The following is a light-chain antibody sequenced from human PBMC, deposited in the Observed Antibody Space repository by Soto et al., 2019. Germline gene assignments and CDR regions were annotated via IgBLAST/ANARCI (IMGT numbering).Light chain of an antibody. CDR3: HQNTNWPPRT. Sequence: EIVMTQSPATLSVSPGERATLSCRASQSVGSNLVWYQQKPGQAPRLLIYAASTRATGIPARFSGSGSGTEFTLTISSLQSEDFAVYYGHQNTNWPPRTFGQGTKVEIK. V-gene: IGKV3-15*01. CDR1: QSVGSN. CDR2: AAS. J-gene: IGKJ1*01.